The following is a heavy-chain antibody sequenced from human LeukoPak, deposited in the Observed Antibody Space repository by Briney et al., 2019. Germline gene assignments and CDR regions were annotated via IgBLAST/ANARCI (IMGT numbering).Heavy chain of an antibody. D-gene: IGHD3/OR15-3a*01. CDR1: GFTFSNAW. CDR3: TTDGLVNDYYFDY. V-gene: IGHV3-15*01. CDR2: IKSKTDGGTT. J-gene: IGHJ4*02. Sequence: PGGSLRLSCAASGFTFSNAWMSWVRQAPGKGLEWVGRIKSKTDGGTTDYAAPVKGRFTISRDDSKNTLYLQMNSLKTEDTAVYYCTTDGLVNDYYFDYWGQGTLVTVSS.